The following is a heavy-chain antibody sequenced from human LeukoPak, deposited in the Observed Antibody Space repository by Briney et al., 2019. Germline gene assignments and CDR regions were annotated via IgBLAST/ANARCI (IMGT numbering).Heavy chain of an antibody. CDR3: AKGGVGVYYDSSGSQTFDY. CDR1: GFTFDDYA. CDR2: ISWNSGSI. D-gene: IGHD3-22*01. J-gene: IGHJ4*02. V-gene: IGHV3-9*01. Sequence: GRSLRLSCAASGFTFDDYAMHWVRQAPGKGLGWVSGISWNSGSIGYADSVKGRFTISRDNAKNSLYLQMNSLRAEDTALYYCAKGGVGVYYDSSGSQTFDYWGQGTLVTVSS.